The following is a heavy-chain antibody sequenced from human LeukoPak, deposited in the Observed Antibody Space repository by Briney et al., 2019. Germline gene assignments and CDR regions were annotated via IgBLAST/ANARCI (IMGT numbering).Heavy chain of an antibody. CDR2: IYYSGST. Sequence: SETLSLTCTVSGGSISSSSYYWGWIRQPPGKGLEWIGSIYYSGSTYYNPSLKSRVTISVDTSKNQFSLKLSSVTAADTAVYYCARQSLGYDSSGYYLHHYYFDYWGQGTLVTVSS. D-gene: IGHD3-22*01. CDR3: ARQSLGYDSSGYYLHHYYFDY. V-gene: IGHV4-39*01. J-gene: IGHJ4*02. CDR1: GGSISSSSYY.